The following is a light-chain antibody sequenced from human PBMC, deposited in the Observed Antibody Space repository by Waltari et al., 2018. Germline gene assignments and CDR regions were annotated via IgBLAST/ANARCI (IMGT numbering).Light chain of an antibody. Sequence: QSALTHPRSVSGSPGQSVTISCTGNSSDVGGYNYVSWYQPHPGKAPKLMIYDVSKRPSGVPDRFSGSKSGNTASLTISGLQAEDEADYYCCSYAGSYTRYVFGTGTKVTVL. CDR1: SSDVGGYNY. CDR2: DVS. J-gene: IGLJ1*01. CDR3: CSYAGSYTRYV. V-gene: IGLV2-11*01.